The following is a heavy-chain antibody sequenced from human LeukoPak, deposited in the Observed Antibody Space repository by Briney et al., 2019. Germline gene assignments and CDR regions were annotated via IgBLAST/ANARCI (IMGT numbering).Heavy chain of an antibody. CDR3: AKDRGYDFSYGLDV. CDR1: GITFSSYG. Sequence: GGSLRLSCATSGITFSSYGMSWVRQAPGNGLEWVSLISDSGVTTFYADSVKGAFAISRDTSKNTLYLQMNSLRLEDTAVYYCAKDRGYDFSYGLDVWGQRATVTVSS. V-gene: IGHV3-23*01. CDR2: ISDSGVTT. D-gene: IGHD5-12*01. J-gene: IGHJ6*02.